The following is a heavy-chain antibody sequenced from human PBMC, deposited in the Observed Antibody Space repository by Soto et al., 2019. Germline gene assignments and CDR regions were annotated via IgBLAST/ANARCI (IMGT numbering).Heavy chain of an antibody. CDR3: ARDPTGGVAP. Sequence: PSETLSLTCTVSGGSISRCGYYWSWIRHHPGKGLERIGYIYYSGSTYYNPTLKSRVTISVDTSKNQFSLKLSSVTAADTAVYYCARDPTGGVAPWGRGTLVIVSS. J-gene: IGHJ5*02. CDR1: GGSISRCGYY. V-gene: IGHV4-31*03. D-gene: IGHD2-8*02. CDR2: IYYSGST.